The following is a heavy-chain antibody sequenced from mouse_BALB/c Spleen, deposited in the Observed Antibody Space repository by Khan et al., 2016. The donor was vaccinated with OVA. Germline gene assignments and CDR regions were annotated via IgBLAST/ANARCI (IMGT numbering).Heavy chain of an antibody. Sequence: QVQLQQSGAELARPGVSLKISCKGSGYTFTDYAMHWVKQSHAKSLEWIGVISSYYGDPDYNQKFKGKATMTVDRSSSTAYLELARLTSEDSAIXYGARGGKFAYWGQGTLVTVSA. CDR1: GYTFTDYA. CDR3: ARGGKFAY. V-gene: IGHV1S137*01. CDR2: ISSYYGDP. J-gene: IGHJ3*01. D-gene: IGHD1-1*02.